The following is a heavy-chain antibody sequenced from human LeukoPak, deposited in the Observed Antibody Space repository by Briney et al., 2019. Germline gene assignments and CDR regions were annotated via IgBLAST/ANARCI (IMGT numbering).Heavy chain of an antibody. J-gene: IGHJ4*02. V-gene: IGHV4-39*01. D-gene: IGHD3-10*01. CDR2: IYYSGDT. CDR1: GGSISSSSYH. Sequence: SETLSLTCSVSGGSISSSSYHWDWIRQSPGKGLVWIGDIYYSGDTHYKPSLKSRLTISVDTSKNQFSLRLSSVTAADTAVYYCARTISIRSDTWGDIKYFDYWGQGTLVTVSS. CDR3: ARTISIRSDTWGDIKYFDY.